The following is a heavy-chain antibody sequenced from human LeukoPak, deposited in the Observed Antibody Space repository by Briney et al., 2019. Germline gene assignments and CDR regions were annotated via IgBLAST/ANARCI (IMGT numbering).Heavy chain of an antibody. CDR2: IYSSGGT. J-gene: IGHJ4*02. CDR3: ATGYSSTWYYFDY. V-gene: IGHV4-4*07. D-gene: IGHD6-13*01. Sequence: SETLSLTRSVSVGSISSFHWSCTRHPAARGRECIGRIYSSGGTNYNPSLKSRVTISVDKSKNQFSLKLSSVTAADTAVYYCATGYSSTWYYFDYWGQGTLVTVSS. CDR1: VGSISSFH.